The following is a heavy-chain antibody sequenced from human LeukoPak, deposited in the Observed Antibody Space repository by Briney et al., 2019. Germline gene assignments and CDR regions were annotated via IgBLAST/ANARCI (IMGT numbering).Heavy chain of an antibody. CDR2: IYWNDDK. CDR3: AHHLEDSSSWYIVRGYFDY. J-gene: IGHJ4*02. V-gene: IGHV2-5*01. Sequence: SGPTLVKPTQTLTLTCTFSGFSLSTSGVGVGWIRQPPGKALEWLALIYWNDDKRYSPSLKSRLTITKDTSKNQVVLTMTNMDPVDTATYYCAHHLEDSSSWYIVRGYFDYWGQGTLVTVSS. D-gene: IGHD6-13*01. CDR1: GFSLSTSGVG.